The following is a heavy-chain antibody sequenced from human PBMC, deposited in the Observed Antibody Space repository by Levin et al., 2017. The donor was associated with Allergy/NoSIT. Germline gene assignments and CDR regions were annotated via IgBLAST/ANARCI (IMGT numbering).Heavy chain of an antibody. Sequence: PSETLSLTCTVSGGSITSGGYYWTWIRQHPGKGLEWIGCIYYSGSTFYNPSLKSRIIISVDTSKNQFSLKLSSVTAADTAVYYCAGSSSYLHYSYAMDVWGQGTTGTVSS. CDR2: IYYSGST. J-gene: IGHJ6*02. V-gene: IGHV4-31*03. CDR1: GGSITSGGYY. CDR3: AGSSSYLHYSYAMDV. D-gene: IGHD3-10*01.